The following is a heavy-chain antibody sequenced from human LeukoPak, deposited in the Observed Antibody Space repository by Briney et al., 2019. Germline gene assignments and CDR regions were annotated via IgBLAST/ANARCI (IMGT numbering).Heavy chain of an antibody. CDR2: IYSGRSS. V-gene: IGHV4-39*01. CDR1: GFSINNESYY. D-gene: IGHD6-13*01. CDR3: ARQQIAAARFDD. J-gene: IGHJ4*02. Sequence: SETLSLTCTVSGFSINNESYYWGWIRQPPGKGLEWIGSIYSGRSSYYNPSLKSLVIISVNTSNNQSSLMVSSVTAADTAVYYCARQQIAAARFDDWGQGTLATVSS.